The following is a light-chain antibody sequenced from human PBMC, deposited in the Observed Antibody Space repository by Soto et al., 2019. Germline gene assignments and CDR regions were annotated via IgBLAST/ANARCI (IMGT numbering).Light chain of an antibody. CDR2: EVS. CDR1: SSDVGDYNY. V-gene: IGLV2-14*01. Sequence: QSVLTQPASVSGSPRQSITISCTGTSSDVGDYNYVSWYQQHPGKAPKLMIYEVSNRPSGVSSRFSGSKSGNTASLTISGLQAEDEADYYCSSYTSSSTRVFGTGTKVTVL. CDR3: SSYTSSSTRV. J-gene: IGLJ1*01.